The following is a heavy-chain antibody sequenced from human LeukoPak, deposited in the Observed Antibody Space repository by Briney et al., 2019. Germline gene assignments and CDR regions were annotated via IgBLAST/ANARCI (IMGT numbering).Heavy chain of an antibody. CDR2: IYSGGTT. J-gene: IGHJ4*02. CDR1: GFTVSSNY. D-gene: IGHD1-26*01. CDR3: ARGLVRAYFDY. V-gene: IGHV3-53*01. Sequence: GGSLRLSCAASGFTVSSNYMNWVRQAPGKGLEWVSVIYSGGTTYYADSVKGRFTISRDNSKNTLYLQMNSLRAEDTAVYYCARGLVRAYFDYWGQGTLVTVSS.